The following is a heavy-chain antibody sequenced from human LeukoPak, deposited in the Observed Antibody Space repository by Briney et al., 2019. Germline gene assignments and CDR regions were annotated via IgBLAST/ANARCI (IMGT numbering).Heavy chain of an antibody. J-gene: IGHJ5*02. CDR2: ISTDSTTI. Sequence: PGGSLRLSCAASDFTFSSYSMNWVRQVPGKGLEWISYISTDSTTIYYADSVRGRFTISRDNAKNSLYLQMNRPRAEDTAVYYCVRQEPYGGKTFDPWGQGTLVTVSS. D-gene: IGHD4-23*01. V-gene: IGHV3-48*01. CDR3: VRQEPYGGKTFDP. CDR1: DFTFSSYS.